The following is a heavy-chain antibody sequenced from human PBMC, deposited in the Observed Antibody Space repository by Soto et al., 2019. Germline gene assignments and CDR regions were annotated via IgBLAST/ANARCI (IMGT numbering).Heavy chain of an antibody. V-gene: IGHV1-3*02. Sequence: QVRLVQSGAEVRTPGASVKISCTASGYSFRSHGIQWVRQAAGQRLEWVGWSNDGNGFTKYSQEVQDRVSITRDTAASTVYMELRSLTSDDTAVYYCARLSFSDALDVWGQGTTVTVS. CDR3: ARLSFSDALDV. CDR2: SNDGNGFT. D-gene: IGHD6-25*01. J-gene: IGHJ6*02. CDR1: GYSFRSHG.